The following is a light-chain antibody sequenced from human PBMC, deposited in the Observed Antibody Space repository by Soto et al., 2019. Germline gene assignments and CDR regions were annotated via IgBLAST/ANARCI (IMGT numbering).Light chain of an antibody. CDR3: QQRSNWPQV. Sequence: EIVLTQSPATLSLSPGERATLSCRASQSVSSYLAWYRQKPGQAPRLLIYDASNRATGIPARFSGSGSGKDFTLTISSLEPEDFAVYYCQQRSNWPQVFGGRTTVDI. CDR1: QSVSSY. V-gene: IGKV3-11*01. CDR2: DAS. J-gene: IGKJ4*01.